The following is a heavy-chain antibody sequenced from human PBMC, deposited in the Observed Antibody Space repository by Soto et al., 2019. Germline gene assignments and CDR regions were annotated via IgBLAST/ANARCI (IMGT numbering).Heavy chain of an antibody. J-gene: IGHJ2*01. CDR2: IIPILGIA. D-gene: IGHD6-13*01. CDR3: ARGSSSRNYWYFDL. CDR1: GGTFSSYT. V-gene: IGHV1-69*02. Sequence: QVQLVQSGAEVKKPGSSVKVSCKASGGTFSSYTISWVRQAPGQGLEWMGRIIPILGIANYAQKFQGRVTITADKSTSTADMELSSLRSEDTAVYYCARGSSSRNYWYFDLWGRGTLVTVSS.